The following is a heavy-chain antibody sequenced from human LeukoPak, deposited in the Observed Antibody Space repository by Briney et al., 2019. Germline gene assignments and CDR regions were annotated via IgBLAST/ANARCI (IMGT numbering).Heavy chain of an antibody. CDR3: ARDNHVDIVADY. V-gene: IGHV1-18*01. CDR2: ISAYNGNT. CDR1: GYTFTDYG. D-gene: IGHD5-12*01. J-gene: IGHJ4*02. Sequence: ASVKVSCKPSGYTFTDYGISWVRQAPGQGLEWMGWISAYNGNTNYAQKVQGRVTMTTDTSTSTAYMELRSLRSDDTAVYYCARDNHVDIVADYWGQGTLVTVSS.